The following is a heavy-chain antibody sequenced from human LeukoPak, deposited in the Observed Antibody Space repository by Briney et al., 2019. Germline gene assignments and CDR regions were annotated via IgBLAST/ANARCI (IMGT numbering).Heavy chain of an antibody. CDR1: GFSFSNYV. V-gene: IGHV3-23*01. CDR2: ISGSGGTT. J-gene: IGHJ4*02. D-gene: IGHD6-6*01. CDR3: AKDLRSTSSRGAIDY. Sequence: GGPLRLSCAASGFSFSNYVMTWVRQAPGKGLEWVSGISGSGGTTYYADSVKGRFTISRDNPKNTLYLQINSLRAEDTAVYYCAKDLRSTSSRGAIDYWGQGTLVTVSS.